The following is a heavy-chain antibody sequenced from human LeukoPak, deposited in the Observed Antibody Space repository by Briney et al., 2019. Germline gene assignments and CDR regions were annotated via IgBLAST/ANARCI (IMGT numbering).Heavy chain of an antibody. CDR1: GFTFSSYA. CDR2: ISGSGGST. CDR3: AKDHCSSTSCYTDY. Sequence: GGSLRLSCAASGFTFSSYAMSWVRQAPGKGLEWVSAISGSGGSTYYADSVKGRFTISRDNSKNTLYLQINSLRAEDTAVYYCAKDHCSSTSCYTDYWGQGTLVTVSS. J-gene: IGHJ4*02. V-gene: IGHV3-23*01. D-gene: IGHD2-2*02.